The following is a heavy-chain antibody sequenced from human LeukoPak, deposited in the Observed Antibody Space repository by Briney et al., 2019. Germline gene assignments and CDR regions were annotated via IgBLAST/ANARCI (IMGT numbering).Heavy chain of an antibody. J-gene: IGHJ5*02. D-gene: IGHD6-13*01. CDR1: GGSISSSNW. CDR2: IYHNGST. CDR3: ARAVTSSSSWYKWENWFDP. Sequence: SETLSLTCAVSGGSISSSNWWNWVRQPPGKGLEWIGEIYHNGSTNYNPSLKSRVTISVDKSKNQFSLKLSSVTAADTAVYYCARAVTSSSSWYKWENWFDPWGQGTLVTVSS. V-gene: IGHV4-4*02.